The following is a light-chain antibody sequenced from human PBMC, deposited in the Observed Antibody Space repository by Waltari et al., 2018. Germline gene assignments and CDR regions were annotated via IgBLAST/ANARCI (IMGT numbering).Light chain of an antibody. Sequence: QSALTQPASASVSPGQSLTISCIGTSNDVGRYDLTSCYQHHPGKAPKVLISEVVKRPSGVSSRFSASKSGNTASLTISGLQADDEADYHCCSYAGTTTYVFGGGTKVTVL. CDR1: SNDVGRYDL. CDR2: EVV. J-gene: IGLJ1*01. CDR3: CSYAGTTTYV. V-gene: IGLV2-23*02.